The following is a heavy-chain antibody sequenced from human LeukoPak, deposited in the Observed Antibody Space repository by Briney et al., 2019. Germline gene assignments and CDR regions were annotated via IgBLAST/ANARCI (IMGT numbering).Heavy chain of an antibody. CDR1: GGSISSGGYY. Sequence: PSETLSLTCSVSGGSISSGGYYWDGIRQPPGKGLEWIGSIYYSGSTYYNPSLKSRVTISVDTSKTPFSLKLSSVTAADTAVYYCAREYTMIVVVVFDYWGQGTLVTVSS. D-gene: IGHD3-22*01. V-gene: IGHV4-39*07. J-gene: IGHJ4*02. CDR2: IYYSGST. CDR3: AREYTMIVVVVFDY.